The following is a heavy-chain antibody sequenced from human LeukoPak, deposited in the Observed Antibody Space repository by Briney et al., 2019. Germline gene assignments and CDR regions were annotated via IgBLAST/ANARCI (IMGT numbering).Heavy chain of an antibody. Sequence: GSLRLSCAASGFTFSSCAMSWVRQAPGKGLEWIGEINHSGSTNYNPSLKSRVTISVDTSKNQFSLKLSSVTAADTAVYYCAREQILRYFDWLTFSTYFDYWGQGTLVTVSS. CDR2: INHSGST. J-gene: IGHJ4*02. V-gene: IGHV4-34*01. CDR1: GFTFSSCA. D-gene: IGHD3-9*01. CDR3: AREQILRYFDWLTFSTYFDY.